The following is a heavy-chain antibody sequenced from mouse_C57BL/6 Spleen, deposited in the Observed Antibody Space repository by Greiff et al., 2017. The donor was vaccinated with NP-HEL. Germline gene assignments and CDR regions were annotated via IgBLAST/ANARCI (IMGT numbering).Heavy chain of an antibody. V-gene: IGHV10-1*01. CDR1: GFSFNTYA. D-gene: IGHD2-4*01. J-gene: IGHJ4*01. CDR3: VRHGGDYDPYYAMDY. Sequence: EVQLVESGGGLVQPKGSLKLSCAASGFSFNTYAMNWVRQAPGKGLEWVARIRSKSNNYATYYADSVKDRFTISRDDSESMLYLQMNNLKTEDTAMYYCVRHGGDYDPYYAMDYWGQGTPVTVSS. CDR2: IRSKSNNYAT.